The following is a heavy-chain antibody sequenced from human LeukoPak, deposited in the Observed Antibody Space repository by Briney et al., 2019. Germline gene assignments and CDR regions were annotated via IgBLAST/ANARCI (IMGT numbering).Heavy chain of an antibody. CDR2: MYYRGNT. CDR1: GGSISGFY. D-gene: IGHD1-7*01. CDR3: ARLYGNYQNYFDY. Sequence: PSETLSLTCTVSGGSISGFYWGWIRQPPGKGLEWVGHMYYRGNTFYNPSLKSRVTISVDTSKNQFSLKLRSVTAADTAVYYCARLYGNYQNYFDYWGQGTLVTVSS. V-gene: IGHV4-39*07. J-gene: IGHJ4*02.